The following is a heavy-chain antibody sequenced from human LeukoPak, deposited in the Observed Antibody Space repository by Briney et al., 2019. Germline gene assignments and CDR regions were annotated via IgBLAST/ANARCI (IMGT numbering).Heavy chain of an antibody. Sequence: GASVKVSCKASGDSFSTYAISWVRQAPGQGLEWMGGIFPMFETANYAQRFQGRLTITADIATSTAYMDLSSLRSEGTAVYYCARGVTSYGTRLTYWGQGTLVTVSS. CDR3: ARGVTSYGTRLTY. CDR1: GDSFSTYA. D-gene: IGHD3-16*01. V-gene: IGHV1-69*06. CDR2: IFPMFETA. J-gene: IGHJ4*02.